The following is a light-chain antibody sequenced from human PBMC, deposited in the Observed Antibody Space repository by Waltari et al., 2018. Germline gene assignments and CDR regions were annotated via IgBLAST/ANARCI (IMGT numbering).Light chain of an antibody. CDR1: HIGSKN. CDR3: QVWDSSTEVV. J-gene: IGLJ2*01. Sequence: SYELTQPLSVSVALGPPARNTCGGKHIGSKNGPWDQQKPGQAPVLVIYRDSNRPSGIPERFSGSNSGNTATLTISRAQAGDEADYYCQVWDSSTEVVFGGGTKLTVL. CDR2: RDS. V-gene: IGLV3-9*01.